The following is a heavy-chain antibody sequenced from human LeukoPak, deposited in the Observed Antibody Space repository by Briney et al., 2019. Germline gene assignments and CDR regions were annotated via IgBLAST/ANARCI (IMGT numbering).Heavy chain of an antibody. D-gene: IGHD2/OR15-2a*01. Sequence: ASVKVSCKASAYSFTSYGISWVRQAPGQGLEWMGRTNPNSGGTNYAQKFQGRVTMTRDTSISTAYMELSRLRSDDTAVYYCARDGRPWSTSGYFDYWGQGTLVTVSS. CDR1: AYSFTSYG. CDR3: ARDGRPWSTSGYFDY. V-gene: IGHV1-2*06. J-gene: IGHJ4*02. CDR2: TNPNSGGT.